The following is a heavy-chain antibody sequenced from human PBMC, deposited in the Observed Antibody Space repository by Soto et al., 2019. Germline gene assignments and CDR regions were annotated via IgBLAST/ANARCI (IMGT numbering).Heavy chain of an antibody. CDR3: ARGHGYYNYIDV. V-gene: IGHV1-18*01. J-gene: IGHJ6*03. Sequence: QVLLVQSGAEVKKPGASVKVSCKASGYSFTTYGIIWVRQAPGQGLEWMGRISVYNGNTNYAQKFQGRVSVTADIPMNTAYMELRSLRSDDTAIYYCARGHGYYNYIDVWGRGTTVTVSS. CDR2: ISVYNGNT. CDR1: GYSFTTYG.